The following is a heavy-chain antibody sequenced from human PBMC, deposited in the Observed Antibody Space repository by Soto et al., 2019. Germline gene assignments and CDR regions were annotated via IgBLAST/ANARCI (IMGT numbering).Heavy chain of an antibody. Sequence: GGSLRLSCAASGFTFSSYWMHWVRQAPGKGLVWVSRINSDGSSTSYADSVKGRFTISRDNAKNTLYLQMNSLRAEDTAVYYCARVRDVMITFGGVIVWEQYFDYWGQGTLVTVSS. CDR3: ARVRDVMITFGGVIVWEQYFDY. V-gene: IGHV3-74*01. D-gene: IGHD3-16*02. J-gene: IGHJ4*02. CDR2: INSDGSST. CDR1: GFTFSSYW.